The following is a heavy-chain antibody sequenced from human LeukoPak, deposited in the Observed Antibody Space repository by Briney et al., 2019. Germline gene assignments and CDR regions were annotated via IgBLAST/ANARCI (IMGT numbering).Heavy chain of an antibody. CDR1: GGSISSSSYY. J-gene: IGHJ4*02. Sequence: SETLSLTCTVSGGSISSSSYYWGWIRQPPGKGLEWIGSIYYSGSTYYNPSLKSRVTISVDTSKNQFSLKLSSVTAADTAVYYCARGSGSSWYDFKYYFDYWGQGTLVTVSS. D-gene: IGHD6-13*01. CDR2: IYYSGST. CDR3: ARGSGSSWYDFKYYFDY. V-gene: IGHV4-39*07.